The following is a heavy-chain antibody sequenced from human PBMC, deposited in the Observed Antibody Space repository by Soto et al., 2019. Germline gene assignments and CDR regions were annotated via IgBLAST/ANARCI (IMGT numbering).Heavy chain of an antibody. V-gene: IGHV3-23*01. Sequence: PGGSLRLSCAASGFTFSSYAMSWIRQAPGKRLERVSAISGSGGSTYYADSVKGRFTISRDNSKNTLYLQMNSLRAEDTAVYYCAKDLAPRDYCGQGALVTVSS. D-gene: IGHD5-12*01. CDR1: GFTFSSYA. J-gene: IGHJ4*02. CDR2: ISGSGGST. CDR3: AKDLAPRDY.